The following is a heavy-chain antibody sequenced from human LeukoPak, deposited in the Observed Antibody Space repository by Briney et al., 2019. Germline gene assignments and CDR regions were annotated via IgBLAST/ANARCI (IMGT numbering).Heavy chain of an antibody. V-gene: IGHV3-30*04. CDR1: GFTFSSYA. J-gene: IGHJ4*02. Sequence: GGSLRLSCAASGFTFSSYAMHWVRQAPGKGLEWVAVISSDGSKKNYADSVKGRFTISRDNSKNTLYLQMNSLRAEDTAVYYCAKALRLAGDGLGAVGGQGTLVTVSS. CDR2: ISSDGSKK. CDR3: AKALRLAGDGLGAV. D-gene: IGHD1-26*01.